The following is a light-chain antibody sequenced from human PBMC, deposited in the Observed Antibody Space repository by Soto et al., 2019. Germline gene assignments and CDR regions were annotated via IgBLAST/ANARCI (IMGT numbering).Light chain of an antibody. Sequence: DIQMTQSPSSLSASVGDRVTITCRASQSISSYLNWYQQKPGKATKLLIYAASSLQSGVPSRFSGSGSGTDFTLTISSLQPEEFATYYCQQSYSTPYTFGQGTKLEIK. CDR1: QSISSY. CDR2: AAS. CDR3: QQSYSTPYT. J-gene: IGKJ2*01. V-gene: IGKV1-39*01.